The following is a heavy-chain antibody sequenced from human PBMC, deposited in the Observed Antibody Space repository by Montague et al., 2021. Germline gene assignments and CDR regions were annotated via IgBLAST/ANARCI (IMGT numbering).Heavy chain of an antibody. Sequence: SETRSLTCTVSGGSISSASYYWGWIRQPPGKGPEFIGVIYYNGTTYHNPSLKSRVTVSMDTSKNQFSLKLSSVTAADTAVYYCARSLYCRGGSCYSGFDPWGQGTLVTASS. CDR3: ARSLYCRGGSCYSGFDP. CDR2: IYYNGTT. D-gene: IGHD2-15*01. J-gene: IGHJ5*02. V-gene: IGHV4-39*01. CDR1: GGSISSASYY.